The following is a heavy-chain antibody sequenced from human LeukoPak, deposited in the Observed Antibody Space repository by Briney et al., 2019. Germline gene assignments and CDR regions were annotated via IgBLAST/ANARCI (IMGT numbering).Heavy chain of an antibody. Sequence: PSETLSLTCTVSGGSISSYYWSWIRQPPGKGLEWIGYIYYSGSTNYNPSLKSRVTISVDTSKNQFSLKLSSVTAADTAVYYCARYWREWFDYWGQGTLVTVSS. J-gene: IGHJ4*02. CDR2: IYYSGST. CDR1: GGSISSYY. V-gene: IGHV4-59*01. D-gene: IGHD2-8*02. CDR3: ARYWREWFDY.